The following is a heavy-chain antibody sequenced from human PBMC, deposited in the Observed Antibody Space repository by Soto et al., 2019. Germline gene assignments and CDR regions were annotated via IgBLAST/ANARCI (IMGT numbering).Heavy chain of an antibody. D-gene: IGHD2-21*02. V-gene: IGHV4-4*07. CDR1: GGSISSYY. Sequence: SETLSLTCTVSGGSISSYYWSWIRQPAGKGLEWIGRIYTSGSTNYNPSLKSRVTMSVDTSKNQFSLKLSSVTAADTAVYYCAREWRDLAYCGRDCYRGLWYAFDIWGQGTMVTVSS. J-gene: IGHJ3*02. CDR3: AREWRDLAYCGRDCYRGLWYAFDI. CDR2: IYTSGST.